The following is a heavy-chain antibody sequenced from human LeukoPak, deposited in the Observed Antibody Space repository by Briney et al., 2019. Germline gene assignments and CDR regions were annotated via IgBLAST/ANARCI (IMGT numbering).Heavy chain of an antibody. CDR1: GFTFDDYT. V-gene: IGHV3-43*01. J-gene: IGHJ4*02. D-gene: IGHD3-22*01. CDR3: AKSTHPDYDSSGYYYY. CDR2: ISWDGGST. Sequence: GGSLRLSCAASGFTFDDYTMHWVRQAQGMVLEWVSLISWDGGSTYYADSVKGRFTISRDNSKNSLYLQMNSLRAEDTALYYCAKSTHPDYDSSGYYYYWGQGTLVTVSS.